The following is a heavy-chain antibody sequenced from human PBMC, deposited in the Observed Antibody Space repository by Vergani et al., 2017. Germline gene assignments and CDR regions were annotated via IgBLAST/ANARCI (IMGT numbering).Heavy chain of an antibody. CDR1: GFSFNTYW. V-gene: IGHV3-74*02. CDR3: VRTVYCTGIACNTRFDS. CDR2: IDEYGNRA. J-gene: IGHJ5*01. Sequence: EVQLVESGGVVVQPGGSLRLSCVASGFSFNTYWMHWVRQVPGKGLMWVARIDEYGNRATYGDFETGRFTISRDNAKNTVFLQMNNLRADDAGVYYCVRTVYCTGIACNTRFDSWGQGALVTVSS. D-gene: IGHD2-8*02.